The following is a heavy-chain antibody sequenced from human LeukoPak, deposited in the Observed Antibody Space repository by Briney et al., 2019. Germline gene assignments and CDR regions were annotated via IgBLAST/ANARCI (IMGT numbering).Heavy chain of an antibody. CDR2: INPNSGDT. J-gene: IGHJ4*02. D-gene: IGHD3-22*01. CDR3: ARKNYYDTSGRFDC. V-gene: IGHV1-2*02. CDR1: GYTLTELS. Sequence: ASVKVSCKVSGYTLTELSMHWVRQAPGQGLEWMGWINPNSGDTKYAQKFQGRVTMTRDTSISTAYMEVRSDDTAVYYCARKNYYDTSGRFDCWGQGTLVTVSS.